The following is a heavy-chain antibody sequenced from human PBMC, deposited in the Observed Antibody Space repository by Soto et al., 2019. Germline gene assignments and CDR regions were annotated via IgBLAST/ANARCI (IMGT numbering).Heavy chain of an antibody. V-gene: IGHV1-69*01. CDR2: TIPLFGTP. D-gene: IGHD2-21*02. CDR1: GGTFSRYA. Sequence: QVQLVQSGAEVKKPGSSVRVSCKASGGTFSRYAINWVRQAPGHGLEWMGGTIPLFGTPNYAQKFRGRVTITADESASTAHMELRSLTSDDTADYYCARNYRHDCGGGDCYFYFWGQGTLVTVSS. J-gene: IGHJ4*02. CDR3: ARNYRHDCGGGDCYFYF.